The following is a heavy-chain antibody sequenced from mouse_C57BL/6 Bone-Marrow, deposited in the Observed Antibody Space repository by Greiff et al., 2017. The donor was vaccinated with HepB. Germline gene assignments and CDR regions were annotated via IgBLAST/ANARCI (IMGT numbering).Heavy chain of an antibody. V-gene: IGHV5-15*01. Sequence: EVMLVESGGGLVQPGGSLKLSCAASGFTFSDYGMAWVRQAPRKGPEWVAFISNLAYSIYYADTVTGRFTISRENAKNTLYLEMSSLRSEDTAMYYCAREHAWGSSYVLWYFDVWGTGTTVTVSS. J-gene: IGHJ1*03. CDR2: ISNLAYSI. D-gene: IGHD1-1*01. CDR3: AREHAWGSSYVLWYFDV. CDR1: GFTFSDYG.